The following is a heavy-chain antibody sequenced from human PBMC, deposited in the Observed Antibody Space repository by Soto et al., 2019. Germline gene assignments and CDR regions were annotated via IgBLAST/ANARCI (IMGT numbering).Heavy chain of an antibody. D-gene: IGHD1-26*01. V-gene: IGHV1-69*13. CDR1: GGTFSSYA. CDR3: ARDTREGSYRWFDP. CDR2: ISPIFGTA. Sequence: SVKVSCKASGGTFSSYAISWVRQAPGQGLEWMGGISPIFGTANYAQKFQGRVTITADESTSTAYMELSSLRSEDTAVYYCARDTREGSYRWFDPWGQGTLVTVSS. J-gene: IGHJ5*02.